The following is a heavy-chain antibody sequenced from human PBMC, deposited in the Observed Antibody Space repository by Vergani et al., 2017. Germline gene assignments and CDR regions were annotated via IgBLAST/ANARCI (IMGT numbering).Heavy chain of an antibody. CDR2: IGTAGDT. CDR3: ARAVSTTGGDPPGY. J-gene: IGHJ4*02. Sequence: EVQLVESGGGLVQPGGSLRLSCAASGFTFSSYDMPWVRQATGKGLEWVSAIGTAGDTYYPGSVKGRFTISRENAKNSLYLQMNSLRAGDTAIYYCARAVSTTGGDPPGYWGQGTLVTVSS. V-gene: IGHV3-13*01. CDR1: GFTFSSYD. D-gene: IGHD4-17*01.